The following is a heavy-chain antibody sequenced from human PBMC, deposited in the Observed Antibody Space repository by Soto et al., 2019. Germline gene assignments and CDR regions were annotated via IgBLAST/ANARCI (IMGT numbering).Heavy chain of an antibody. CDR1: GGSFSGYY. D-gene: IGHD6-19*01. CDR2: INHSGST. Sequence: SETLSLTCAVYGGSFSGYYWSWIRQPPGKGLEWIGEINHSGSTNYNPSLKSRVTISVDTSKNQFSLKLSSVTAADTAVYYCARGHGIAVAGRTVYYMDVWGKGTTVTVSS. J-gene: IGHJ6*03. V-gene: IGHV4-34*01. CDR3: ARGHGIAVAGRTVYYMDV.